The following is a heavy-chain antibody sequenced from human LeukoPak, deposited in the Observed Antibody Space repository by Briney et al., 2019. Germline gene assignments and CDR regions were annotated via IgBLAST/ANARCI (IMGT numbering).Heavy chain of an antibody. Sequence: GGSLRLSCAASGFTFTNYGMIWVRQAPGKGLEWVSAISGSGRSTYYADSVKGRFTISRDNSKNTLYLQMNSLRAEDTAVYYCAINTMVRGVIIMDVWGKGTTVTISS. V-gene: IGHV3-23*01. D-gene: IGHD3-10*01. CDR2: ISGSGRST. CDR3: AINTMVRGVIIMDV. J-gene: IGHJ6*03. CDR1: GFTFTNYG.